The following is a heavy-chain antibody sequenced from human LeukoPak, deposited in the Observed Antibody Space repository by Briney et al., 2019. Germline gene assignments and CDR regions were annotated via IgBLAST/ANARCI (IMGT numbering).Heavy chain of an antibody. CDR1: GGTFSSYA. CDR3: ARVGNHSYSSSWYDVVGWKPRPPPYYYYMDV. D-gene: IGHD6-13*01. J-gene: IGHJ6*03. V-gene: IGHV1-69*06. CDR2: IIPIFGTA. Sequence: GASVKVSCKASGGTFSSYAISWVRQAPGQGLEWMGGIIPIFGTANYAQKFQGRVTITADKSTSTAYMELSSLRSEDTAVYYCARVGNHSYSSSWYDVVGWKPRPPPYYYYMDVWGKGTTVTVSS.